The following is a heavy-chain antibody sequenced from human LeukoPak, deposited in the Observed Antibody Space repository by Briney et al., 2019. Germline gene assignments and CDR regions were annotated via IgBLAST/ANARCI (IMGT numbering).Heavy chain of an antibody. CDR3: ARSGCSSTSCYTGFDY. CDR2: IYPGDSDT. D-gene: IGHD2-2*02. J-gene: IGHJ4*01. V-gene: IGHV5-51*01. CDR1: GYSFTSYW. Sequence: GESLKISCKGSGYSFTSYWIGWVRQMPGKGLEWMGIIYPGDSDTRHSPSFQGQVTISADKSISTAYLQWSSLKASDTAMYYCARSGCSSTSCYTGFDYWGHGTLVTVSS.